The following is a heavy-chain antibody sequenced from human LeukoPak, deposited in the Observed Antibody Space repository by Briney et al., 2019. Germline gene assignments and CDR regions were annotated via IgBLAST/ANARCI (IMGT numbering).Heavy chain of an antibody. V-gene: IGHV1-2*02. CDR1: GYTFSAYY. CDR2: INPNSGGT. Sequence: ASVKVSCKASGYTFSAYYIHWVRQAPGQGLEWMGWINPNSGGTNYAQKFQGRVTMTRDTSISTAYMELSRLRSDDTAVYYCATAAIAAAGGYYYYGMDVWGQGTTVTVSS. J-gene: IGHJ6*02. D-gene: IGHD6-13*01. CDR3: ATAAIAAAGGYYYYGMDV.